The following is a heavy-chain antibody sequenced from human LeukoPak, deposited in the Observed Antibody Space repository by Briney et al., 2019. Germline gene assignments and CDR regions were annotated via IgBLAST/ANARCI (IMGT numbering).Heavy chain of an antibody. D-gene: IGHD6-19*01. CDR1: GYTFTGHY. CDR2: INPTSGGT. J-gene: IGHJ4*02. Sequence: ASVKVSCKASGYTFTGHYLHWVRQAPGQGLEWMGRINPTSGGTNYAQKFQGRVTMTRDTSISTAYMELSRLRSDDTAVYYCARGEWLARFLFDYWGQGTLVTVSS. V-gene: IGHV1-2*02. CDR3: ARGEWLARFLFDY.